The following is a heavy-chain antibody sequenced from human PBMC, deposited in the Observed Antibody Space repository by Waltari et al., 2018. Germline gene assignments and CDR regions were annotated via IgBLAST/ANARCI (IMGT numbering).Heavy chain of an antibody. CDR1: DSSIITDYF. Sequence: QVQLQESGPGLVKPSETLLLTCSISDSSIITDYFWGWLRQPPGKGLEWIGSIYHTGTVYYNPSLRSRVAISVDTSRNQFSLRLTSVTAADTAVYYCARVTTVRLFDYWGQGMLVTVSS. J-gene: IGHJ4*02. CDR2: IYHTGTV. D-gene: IGHD4-4*01. V-gene: IGHV4-38-2*02. CDR3: ARVTTVRLFDY.